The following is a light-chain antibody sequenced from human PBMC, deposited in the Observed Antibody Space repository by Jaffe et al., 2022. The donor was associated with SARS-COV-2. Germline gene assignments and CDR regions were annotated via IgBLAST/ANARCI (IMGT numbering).Light chain of an antibody. CDR1: QSVSSTY. V-gene: IGKV3-20*01. J-gene: IGKJ4*01. CDR2: GAS. CDR3: QQYGGSPPLT. Sequence: EIVLTQSPGTLSLSPGERATLSCRASQSVSSTYLAWYQQRPGQAPRLLIHGASSRATGIPDRFSGSGSGTDFTLTISRLEPEDFAVYYCQQYGGSPPLTFGGGTKVEIK.